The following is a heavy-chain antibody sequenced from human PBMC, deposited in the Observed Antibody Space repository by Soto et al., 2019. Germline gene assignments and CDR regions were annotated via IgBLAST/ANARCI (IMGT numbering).Heavy chain of an antibody. CDR2: ISSSSSYI. Sequence: GGSLRLSCAASGFTFSSYSMNWVRQAPGKGLEWVSSISSSSSYIYYADSVKGRFTISRDNAKNSLYLQMNSLRAEDTAVYYCARGGGSSWSVIWFDPWGQGTLVTVSS. J-gene: IGHJ5*02. V-gene: IGHV3-21*01. D-gene: IGHD6-13*01. CDR1: GFTFSSYS. CDR3: ARGGGSSWSVIWFDP.